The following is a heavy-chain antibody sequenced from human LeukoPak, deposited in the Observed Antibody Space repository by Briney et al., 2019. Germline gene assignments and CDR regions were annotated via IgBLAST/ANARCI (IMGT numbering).Heavy chain of an antibody. CDR1: GFTFSDYY. D-gene: IGHD1-1*01. Sequence: PGGSLRLSCAASGFTFSDYYMSWIRQSPEKGLEWLSYISNSGDTIYYADSVKGRFTISRDNAKNSLYLQMDSLRAEDTALYYCATNLPSRNDGWPLFDSWGQGTLVTVSS. J-gene: IGHJ4*02. CDR2: ISNSGDTI. V-gene: IGHV3-11*01. CDR3: ATNLPSRNDGWPLFDS.